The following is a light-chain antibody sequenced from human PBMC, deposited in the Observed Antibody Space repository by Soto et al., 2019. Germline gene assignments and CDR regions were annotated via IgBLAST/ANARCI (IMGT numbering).Light chain of an antibody. Sequence: EIVMTQSPATLSVSPGERATLSCRASQSVSSNLAWYQQRPGRAPRLLIYGASTRATGIPARFSGSGSGTEFTLTISSLQSEDLAVYYCQQYNKWPPYTFGQGAKLEIK. CDR3: QQYNKWPPYT. CDR1: QSVSSN. CDR2: GAS. J-gene: IGKJ2*01. V-gene: IGKV3-15*01.